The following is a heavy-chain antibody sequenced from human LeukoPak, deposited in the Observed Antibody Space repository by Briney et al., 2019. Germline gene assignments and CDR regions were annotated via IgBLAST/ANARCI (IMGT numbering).Heavy chain of an antibody. CDR2: IYSDGYT. CDR1: GFTVSNNY. J-gene: IGHJ5*02. V-gene: IGHV3-53*05. D-gene: IGHD3-10*01. Sequence: GGSLRLSCAASGFTVSNNYMSWVRQAPGKGLEWVSVIYSDGYTYYADSVKGRFTVSRDNSKNTVYLQMDSLRAEDMAVYYCARVERSMVRGVIMTFDPWGQGTLVTVSS. CDR3: ARVERSMVRGVIMTFDP.